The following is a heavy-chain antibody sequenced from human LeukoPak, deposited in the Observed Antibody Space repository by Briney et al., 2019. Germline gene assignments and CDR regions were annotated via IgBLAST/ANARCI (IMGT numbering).Heavy chain of an antibody. CDR1: GYTFTDYY. Sequence: ASVKVSCKASGYTFTDYYIHWVRQAPGQGPEWMGWINPNIGVTSYAQKFRGRVAMTGDTSISTAYMELTRLRSDDTAVYYCAREGGYDILTGYQDYWGQGTLVTVSS. V-gene: IGHV1-2*02. D-gene: IGHD3-9*01. CDR2: INPNIGVT. CDR3: AREGGYDILTGYQDY. J-gene: IGHJ4*02.